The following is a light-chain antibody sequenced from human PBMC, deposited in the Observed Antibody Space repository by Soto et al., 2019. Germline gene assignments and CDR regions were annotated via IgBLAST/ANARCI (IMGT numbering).Light chain of an antibody. J-gene: IGKJ1*01. CDR2: GAS. Sequence: EHVFTKSLRTLSFSPTERATLSRRASQTVSSSSLAWDQQIAGTAPRLLIFGASTRAAGFQDRVSGSGSGTDFTLTISIIEREDFTVYYFQQYGRSPRTSGQGTKVDIK. CDR1: QTVSSSS. CDR3: QQYGRSPRT. V-gene: IGKV3-20*01.